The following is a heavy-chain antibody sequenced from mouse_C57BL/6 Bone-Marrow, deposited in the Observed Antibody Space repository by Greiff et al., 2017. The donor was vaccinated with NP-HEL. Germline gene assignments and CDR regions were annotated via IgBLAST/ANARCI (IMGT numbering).Heavy chain of an antibody. V-gene: IGHV1-62-2*01. Sequence: VKLQESGAELVKPGASVKLSCKASGYTFTEYTIHWVKQRSGQGLEWIGWFYPGSGSIKYNEKFKDKATLTADKSSSTVYMELSRLTSEDSAVYFCARHEEDYDYDGAPDFDVWGTGTTVTVSS. CDR2: FYPGSGSI. CDR3: ARHEEDYDYDGAPDFDV. J-gene: IGHJ1*03. D-gene: IGHD2-4*01. CDR1: GYTFTEYT.